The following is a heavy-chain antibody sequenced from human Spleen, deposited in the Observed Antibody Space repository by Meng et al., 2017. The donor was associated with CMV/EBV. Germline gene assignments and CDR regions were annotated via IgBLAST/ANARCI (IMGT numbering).Heavy chain of an antibody. D-gene: IGHD1-26*01. Sequence: GESLKISCAASGFTFSSYAMSWVRQAPGKGLECVSVIYSGGSTYYADSVKGRFTISRDISKNTLYLQMNSLRAEDTAVYYCARGASGNYYAGYWGQGTLVTVSS. J-gene: IGHJ4*02. CDR2: IYSGGST. CDR3: ARGASGNYYAGY. CDR1: GFTFSSYA. V-gene: IGHV3-53*01.